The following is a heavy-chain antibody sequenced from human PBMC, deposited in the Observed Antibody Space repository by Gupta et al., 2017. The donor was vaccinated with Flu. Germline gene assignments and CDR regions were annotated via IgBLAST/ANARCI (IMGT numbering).Heavy chain of an antibody. D-gene: IGHD1-26*01. CDR2: IKQDGSEK. CDR1: YW. Sequence: YWMSWVRQAPGKGLEWVANIKQDGSEKYYVDSVKGRFTISRDNAKNSLYLQMNSLRAEDTAVYYCARSIVGATTFFDYWGQGTLVTVSS. J-gene: IGHJ4*02. CDR3: ARSIVGATTFFDY. V-gene: IGHV3-7*01.